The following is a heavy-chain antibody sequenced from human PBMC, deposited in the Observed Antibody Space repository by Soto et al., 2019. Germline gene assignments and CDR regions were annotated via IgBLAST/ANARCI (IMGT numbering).Heavy chain of an antibody. Sequence: PGGSLRLSCAASGFTFDDYGMSWVRQAPGKGLEWVSLISWDGDSTYYADSVKGRFTISRDTSKNSLYLQMNSLRTEDTALYYCAKDSSGYSLGFDPWGQGTLVTVSS. J-gene: IGHJ5*02. CDR2: ISWDGDST. CDR3: AKDSSGYSLGFDP. CDR1: GFTFDDYG. V-gene: IGHV3-43*01. D-gene: IGHD3-22*01.